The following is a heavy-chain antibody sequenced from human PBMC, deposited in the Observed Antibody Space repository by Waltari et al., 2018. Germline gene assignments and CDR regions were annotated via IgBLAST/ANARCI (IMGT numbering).Heavy chain of an antibody. CDR1: GLIVSSNF. Sequence: EVQLVESGGGLIQPGGSLRLSCAASGLIVSSNFMSWVRQAPGKGLEWVSVMYRGVSTYYADSVKGRFTISRDNSKNTLYLQMNSLRAEDTAVYYCARAPMPLWFGNWYFDLWGRGALVTVSS. CDR2: MYRGVST. D-gene: IGHD3-10*01. V-gene: IGHV3-53*01. J-gene: IGHJ2*01. CDR3: ARAPMPLWFGNWYFDL.